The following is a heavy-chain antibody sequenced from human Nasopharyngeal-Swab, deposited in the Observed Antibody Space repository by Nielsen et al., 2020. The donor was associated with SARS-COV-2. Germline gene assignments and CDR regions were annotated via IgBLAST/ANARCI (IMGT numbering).Heavy chain of an antibody. Sequence: WILQPPGKGLEWIGYIYHSGSTYYNPSLKSRVTISVDRPKNQFSLKLSSVAAADTAVYYCAREGILWFGEEMWLFFDYWGQGTLVTVSS. CDR2: IYHSGST. D-gene: IGHD3-10*01. J-gene: IGHJ4*02. V-gene: IGHV4-30-2*01. CDR3: AREGILWFGEEMWLFFDY.